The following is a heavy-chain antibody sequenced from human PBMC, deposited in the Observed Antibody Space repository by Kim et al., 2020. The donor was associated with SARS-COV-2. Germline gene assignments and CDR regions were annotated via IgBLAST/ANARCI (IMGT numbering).Heavy chain of an antibody. CDR1: GFTFSIYA. CDR2: ISGSGDNT. CDR3: AKDQLHSYGTGRYYNAFDY. Sequence: GGSLRLSCAASGFTFSIYAMSWVRQAPGKGLEWVSAISGSGDNTYYADSVKGRFTLSRDNSKNTLYLHMNSLRAEDTAVYYCAKDQLHSYGTGRYYNAFDYWGQGTLVTVSS. V-gene: IGHV3-23*01. J-gene: IGHJ4*02. D-gene: IGHD3-10*01.